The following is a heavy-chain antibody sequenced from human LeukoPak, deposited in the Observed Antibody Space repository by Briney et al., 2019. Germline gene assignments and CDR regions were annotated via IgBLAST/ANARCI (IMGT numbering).Heavy chain of an antibody. V-gene: IGHV4-39*07. CDR3: AKDGPFDI. Sequence: PSETLSLTCTVSGGSISSSSYYWGWIRQPPGKGLEWIGSIYYSGSTYYNPSLKSRVTISVDTSKNQFSLKLSSVTAADTAVYYCAKDGPFDIWGQGTMVTVSS. CDR2: IYYSGST. D-gene: IGHD3/OR15-3a*01. CDR1: GGSISSSSYY. J-gene: IGHJ3*02.